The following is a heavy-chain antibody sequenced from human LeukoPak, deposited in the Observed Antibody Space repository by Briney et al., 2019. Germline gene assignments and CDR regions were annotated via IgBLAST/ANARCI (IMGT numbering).Heavy chain of an antibody. V-gene: IGHV3-21*04. Sequence: GGSLRLSCAASGFTFSSYSMNWVRQAPGKGLEWVSSISSTSSYIYHADSVQGRFTISRDNSKITLYLQMNSLRAEDTAVYYCASPPNEYSSSWYGYWGQGTLVTVSS. J-gene: IGHJ4*02. CDR2: ISSTSSYI. D-gene: IGHD6-13*01. CDR3: ASPPNEYSSSWYGY. CDR1: GFTFSSYS.